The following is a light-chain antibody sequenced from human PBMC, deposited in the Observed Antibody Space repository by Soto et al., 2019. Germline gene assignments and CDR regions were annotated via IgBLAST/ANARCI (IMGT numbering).Light chain of an antibody. CDR2: DAS. V-gene: IGKV3-11*01. CDR1: QSVSIY. Sequence: EIVFTQSPDTLSLSPGERATLSCRASQSVSIYLSWYQHKPGQAPRLLIYDASNRATVIPARLIGSGSGTDITLTISSLETEDFEVYYCPKRSWPPYPFGEGTKLEIK. CDR3: PKRSWPPYP. J-gene: IGKJ2*01.